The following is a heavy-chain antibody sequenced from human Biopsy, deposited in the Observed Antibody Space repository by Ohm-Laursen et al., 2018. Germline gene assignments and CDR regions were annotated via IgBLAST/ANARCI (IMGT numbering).Heavy chain of an antibody. CDR3: ARGRRHCSGTCSRWYFDL. J-gene: IGHJ2*01. CDR1: GYTFTAFS. V-gene: IGHV1-2*02. D-gene: IGHD2-2*01. Sequence: SVKVSCKPSGYTFTAFSVHWLRQAPGQGLEWMGWINPKSGDTDYPQNFQGRVSMTRDTSISTAYMDLSRLRPDDTAVYYCARGRRHCSGTCSRWYFDLWGRGTLVTVSS. CDR2: INPKSGDT.